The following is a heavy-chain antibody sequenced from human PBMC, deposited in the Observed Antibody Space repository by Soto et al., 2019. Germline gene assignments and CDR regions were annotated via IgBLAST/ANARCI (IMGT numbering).Heavy chain of an antibody. CDR3: ARHNGPLYVGYYYDMDV. V-gene: IGHV4-59*04. CDR1: GGSIGSYY. J-gene: IGHJ6*02. Sequence: SETLSLTCTVSGGSIGSYYWSWIRQPPGKGLEWIGYMYHSGSTYYNPSLKSRVTISIDRSKNQFSLKLSFVTAADTAVYYCARHNGPLYVGYYYDMDVWGQGTTVTVSS. D-gene: IGHD3-16*01. CDR2: MYHSGST.